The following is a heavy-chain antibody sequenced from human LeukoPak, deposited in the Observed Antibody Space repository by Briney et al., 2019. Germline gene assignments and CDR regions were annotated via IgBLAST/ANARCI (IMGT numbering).Heavy chain of an antibody. J-gene: IGHJ6*02. CDR3: ARGSPIPFGSGYNYYYYGMDV. D-gene: IGHD3-22*01. CDR2: LSDSGGST. CDR1: GFTFSTYS. V-gene: IGHV3-23*01. Sequence: GGSLRLSCAASGFTFSTYSMNWVRQAPGKGLEWVSALSDSGGSTYYADSVKGRFTISRDNSKNTLYLQMNSLRAEDTAVYYCARGSPIPFGSGYNYYYYGMDVWGQGTTVTVSS.